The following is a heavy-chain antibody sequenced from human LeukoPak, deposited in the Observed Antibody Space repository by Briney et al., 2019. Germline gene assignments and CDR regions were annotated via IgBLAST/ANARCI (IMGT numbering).Heavy chain of an antibody. D-gene: IGHD3-3*01. CDR3: ARVSDFWSGNWFDP. V-gene: IGHV1-69*05. CDR1: GYTFTGYY. Sequence: GASVKVSCKASGYTFTGYYMHWVRQAPGQGLEWMGGIIPIFGTANYAQKFQGRVTITTDESTSTAYMELSSLRSEDTAVYYCARVSDFWSGNWFDPWGQGTLVTVSS. CDR2: IIPIFGTA. J-gene: IGHJ5*02.